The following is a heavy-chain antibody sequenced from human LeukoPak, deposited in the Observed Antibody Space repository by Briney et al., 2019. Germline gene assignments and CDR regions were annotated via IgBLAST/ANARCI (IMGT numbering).Heavy chain of an antibody. V-gene: IGHV3-33*03. Sequence: PGGSLRLSCAASGFTFSSYGMHWVRQAPGKGLEWVAVIWYDGSNKYYADSVKGRFAISRDNSKNSLYLQMNSLRTEDTALYYCAKDLRHIVVVTAITNYYGMDVWGQGTTVTVSS. CDR2: IWYDGSNK. CDR1: GFTFSSYG. J-gene: IGHJ6*02. CDR3: AKDLRHIVVVTAITNYYGMDV. D-gene: IGHD2-21*02.